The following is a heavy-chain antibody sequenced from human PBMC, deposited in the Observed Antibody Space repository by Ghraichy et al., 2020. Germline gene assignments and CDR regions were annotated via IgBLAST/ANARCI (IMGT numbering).Heavy chain of an antibody. D-gene: IGHD3-16*01. CDR2: MSYSGST. CDR3: ARHKPGEYYSYMDV. V-gene: IGHV4-39*01. Sequence: SETLSLTCSVSGGSISSSSYYWGWIRQPPGKGLEWIGTMSYSGSTYYNPSLKSRVTISADTSKNQFALKLNSVTAADTAVYYCARHKPGEYYSYMDVWGRGTTVTVSS. J-gene: IGHJ6*03. CDR1: GGSISSSSYY.